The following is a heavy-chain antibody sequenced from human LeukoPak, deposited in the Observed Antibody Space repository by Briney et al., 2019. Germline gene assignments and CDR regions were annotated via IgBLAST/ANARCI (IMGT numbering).Heavy chain of an antibody. V-gene: IGHV3-66*01. CDR2: IYSGGST. CDR1: GFTVSSNY. J-gene: IGHJ6*03. D-gene: IGHD2-21*02. Sequence: PGGSLRLSCAASGFTVSSNYMSWVRQAPGKGLEWVSVIYSGGSTYYADSVKGRFTISRDNSKNTLFLQMNSLRAEDTAVYYCAKDGDWSSNYHYYYMDVWGKGTTVTVSS. CDR3: AKDGDWSSNYHYYYMDV.